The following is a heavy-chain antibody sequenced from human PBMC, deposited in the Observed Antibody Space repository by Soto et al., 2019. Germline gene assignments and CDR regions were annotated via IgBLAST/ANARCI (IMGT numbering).Heavy chain of an antibody. CDR1: AFSLTTRGVC. CDR3: AHRPTPELYNWNYVFAY. Sequence: QITLKESGPTLVKPTQTLTLTCTFSAFSLTTRGVCVGWIRKPPGKALEWLGVIYWDDAKRYSPSLNSRLTITKDTSKNQVVLTMTYGAPVDTATYYCAHRPTPELYNWNYVFAYWGQGILVTVSS. V-gene: IGHV2-5*02. CDR2: IYWDDAK. D-gene: IGHD1-7*01. J-gene: IGHJ4*02.